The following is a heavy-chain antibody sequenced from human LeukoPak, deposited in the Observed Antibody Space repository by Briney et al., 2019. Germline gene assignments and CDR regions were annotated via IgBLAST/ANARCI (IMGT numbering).Heavy chain of an antibody. D-gene: IGHD3-3*01. J-gene: IGHJ3*02. CDR1: GFTFSSYA. CDR2: ISGSGGST. Sequence: PGTSLRLSCAASGFTFSSYAMSWVRQAPGKGLEWVSAISGSGGSTYYADSVKGRFTISRDNSKNTLYLQMNSLRAEDTAVYYCAKGGRITIFGVVKADAFDIWGQGTMVTVSS. CDR3: AKGGRITIFGVVKADAFDI. V-gene: IGHV3-23*01.